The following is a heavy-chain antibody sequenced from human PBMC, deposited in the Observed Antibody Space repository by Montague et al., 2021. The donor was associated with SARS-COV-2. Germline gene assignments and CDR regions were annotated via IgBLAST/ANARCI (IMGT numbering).Heavy chain of an antibody. CDR2: INYSGTT. J-gene: IGHJ4*02. V-gene: IGHV4-39*01. Sequence: SETLSLTCSASGGSITDRTSYWGCIRESAGKGLEWIGAINYSGTTYYXPSLKSRVTISLDTAKNQFSLKMTSVTAADTAVYYCARHWGIAAAGNWGQGTLVTVSS. CDR1: GGSITDRTSY. D-gene: IGHD6-13*01. CDR3: ARHWGIAAAGN.